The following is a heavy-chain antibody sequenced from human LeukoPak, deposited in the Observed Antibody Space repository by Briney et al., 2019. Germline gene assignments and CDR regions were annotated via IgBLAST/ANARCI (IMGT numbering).Heavy chain of an antibody. CDR1: GGSIYSYY. CDR3: ARGAYSGYSFDY. J-gene: IGHJ4*02. Sequence: PSETLSLTCTVSGGSIYSYYWTWIRQSPGKGLEWIGYIYDGGSTNYNPSLKSRLTLSVDVSKNQFSLKLSSVTAADTAVYYCARGAYSGYSFDYWGQGTLVTVSS. D-gene: IGHD5-12*01. V-gene: IGHV4-59*01. CDR2: IYDGGST.